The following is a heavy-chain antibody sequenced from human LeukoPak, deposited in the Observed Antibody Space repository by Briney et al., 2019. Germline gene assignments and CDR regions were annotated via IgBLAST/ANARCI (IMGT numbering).Heavy chain of an antibody. CDR1: GFTFSSYG. V-gene: IGHV3-30*02. J-gene: IGHJ4*02. Sequence: PGGSLRLSCAASGFTFSSYGMHWVRQAPGKGLEWVAFIRYDGSNKYYADSVKGRFTISRDNAKNSLYLQMNSLRAEDTAVYYCAREIYDFWSGECDYWGQGTLVTVSS. CDR2: IRYDGSNK. D-gene: IGHD3-3*01. CDR3: AREIYDFWSGECDY.